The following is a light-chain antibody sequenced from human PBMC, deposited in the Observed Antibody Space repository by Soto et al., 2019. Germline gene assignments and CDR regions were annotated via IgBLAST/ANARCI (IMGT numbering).Light chain of an antibody. J-gene: IGLJ1*01. CDR1: SSDVGGYNY. Sequence: QSALTQPRSASGSPGQSITISCTGTSSDVGGYNYVSWYQQHPAKAPKLIIFDVSKRPSGVPNRFSCSKSGNTASLTISGLRAEDEADYYCCSYVGRNTYVFGTGTKVTVL. CDR3: CSYVGRNTYV. V-gene: IGLV2-11*01. CDR2: DVS.